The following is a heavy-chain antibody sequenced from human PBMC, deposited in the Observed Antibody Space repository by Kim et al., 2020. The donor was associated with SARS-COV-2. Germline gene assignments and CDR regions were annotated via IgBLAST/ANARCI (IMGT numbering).Heavy chain of an antibody. CDR2: INHSGIT. CDR3: ARGRCSSSWVYYYYGMDV. V-gene: IGHV4-34*01. J-gene: IGHJ6*02. CDR1: GGSFSGYY. Sequence: SETLSLTCAVYGGSFSGYYWSWIRQPPGKGLEWIGEINHSGITNYNPSLKSRVIISVDTSKNQFSLKLSSVTTADTAVYYCARGRCSSSWVYYYYGMDVWGHGTTVTVSS. D-gene: IGHD6-13*01.